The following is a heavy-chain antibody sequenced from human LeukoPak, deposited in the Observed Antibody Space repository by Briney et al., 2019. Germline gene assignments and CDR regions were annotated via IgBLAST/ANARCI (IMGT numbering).Heavy chain of an antibody. CDR3: ASVYDGSGPLIDY. CDR2: IYHSGSA. CDR1: GGSISSGGYS. D-gene: IGHD3-22*01. J-gene: IGHJ4*02. V-gene: IGHV4-30-2*01. Sequence: PSQTLSLTCAVSGGSISSGGYSWSWIRQPPGKGLEWIGYIYHSGSAYYNPSLKSRVTISVDRSKNQFSLKLSSVTAADTAVYYCASVYDGSGPLIDYWGQGTLVTVSS.